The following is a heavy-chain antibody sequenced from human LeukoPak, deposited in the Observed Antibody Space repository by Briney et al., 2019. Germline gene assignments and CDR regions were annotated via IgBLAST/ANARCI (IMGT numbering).Heavy chain of an antibody. CDR3: ARAFRGGQDAFDI. Sequence: PGGSLRLSCAASGFTFSSYETNWVRQAPGKGLEWVSYISSSGSTIYYADSVKGRFTISRDNAKNSLYLQMNSLRAEDTAVYYRARAFRGGQDAFDIWGQGTMVTVSS. CDR1: GFTFSSYE. CDR2: ISSSGSTI. V-gene: IGHV3-48*03. J-gene: IGHJ3*02.